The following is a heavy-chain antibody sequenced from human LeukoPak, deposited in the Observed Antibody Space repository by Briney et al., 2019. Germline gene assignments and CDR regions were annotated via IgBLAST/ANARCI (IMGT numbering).Heavy chain of an antibody. V-gene: IGHV3-48*03. Sequence: PGGSLRLSCAASGFTFSSYEMNWVRQAPGKGLEWVSYISSSGSTIYYADSVKGRFTISRDNAKNSLYLQMNSLRAEDTAVYYCARDGGGITMRVVVTPVPTYFDYWGQGTLVTVSS. CDR3: ARDGGGITMRVVVTPVPTYFDY. CDR1: GFTFSSYE. D-gene: IGHD3-22*01. J-gene: IGHJ4*02. CDR2: ISSSGSTI.